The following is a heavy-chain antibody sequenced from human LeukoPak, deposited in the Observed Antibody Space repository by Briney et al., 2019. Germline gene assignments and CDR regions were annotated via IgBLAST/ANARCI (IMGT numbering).Heavy chain of an antibody. V-gene: IGHV4-59*01. CDR3: ARDASLGPFDS. D-gene: IGHD3-16*01. Sequence: SETLSLTCTISGGSISSYYWSWIRQPPGKGLEWIGYIFHSGATSYSPSLKSRVTMSVGTSKNQFSLRLRPVTAADTAVYYCARDASLGPFDSWGQGIQVTVSS. CDR1: GGSISSYY. J-gene: IGHJ4*02. CDR2: IFHSGAT.